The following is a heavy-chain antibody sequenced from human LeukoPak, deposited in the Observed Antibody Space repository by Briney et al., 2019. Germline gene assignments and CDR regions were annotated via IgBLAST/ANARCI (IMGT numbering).Heavy chain of an antibody. J-gene: IGHJ3*02. CDR2: ISGSGGKT. CDR1: GFTFSSYG. Sequence: GGSLRLSCAASGFTFSSYGMSWVRQAPGKGLEWVSAISGSGGKTYYADSVKGRFTISRDNSKNALYLQMNSLRAEDTAVYYCAKDQGAYAFDIWGQGTMVTVSS. V-gene: IGHV3-23*01. CDR3: AKDQGAYAFDI.